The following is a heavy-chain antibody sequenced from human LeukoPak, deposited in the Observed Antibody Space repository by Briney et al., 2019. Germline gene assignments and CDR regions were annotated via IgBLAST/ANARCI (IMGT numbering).Heavy chain of an antibody. V-gene: IGHV1-18*01. D-gene: IGHD2-2*01. CDR1: GYTFTSYG. Sequence: GASVKVSCKASGYTFTSYGISWVRQAPGQGLEWMGWISAYNGNTNYAQKLQGRVTMTTDTSTSTAYMELRSLRSDDTAVYYWGRIGGRGDIVVVPAANVWGQGTLVTVSS. J-gene: IGHJ4*02. CDR3: GRIGGRGDIVVVPAANV. CDR2: ISAYNGNT.